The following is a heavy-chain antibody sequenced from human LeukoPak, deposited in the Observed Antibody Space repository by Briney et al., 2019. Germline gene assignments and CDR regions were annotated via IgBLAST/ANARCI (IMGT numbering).Heavy chain of an antibody. CDR1: GFTFSSYA. CDR2: ISGSGGST. Sequence: GGSLRLSCAASGFTFSSYAMSWVRQAPGKGLEWVSAISGSGGSTYYADSVKGRFTISRGNSKNTLYLQMNSLRAEDTAVYYCAKDRATYCSSTSCYFRSAFDIWAKGQWSPSLQ. V-gene: IGHV3-23*01. D-gene: IGHD2-2*01. J-gene: IGHJ3*02. CDR3: AKDRATYCSSTSCYFRSAFDI.